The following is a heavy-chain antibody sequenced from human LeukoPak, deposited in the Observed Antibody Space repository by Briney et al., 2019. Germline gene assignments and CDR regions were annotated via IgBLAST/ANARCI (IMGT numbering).Heavy chain of an antibody. CDR3: ARDLAPPGYSSSWSPGVY. D-gene: IGHD6-13*01. CDR2: INPNSGGT. CDR1: GYTFTGYY. V-gene: IGHV1-2*02. J-gene: IGHJ4*02. Sequence: ASVKVSCKASGYTFTGYYMHWVRQAPGQGLEWMGWINPNSGGTNYAQKFQGRVTMTRDTSISTAYMELSRLRSDDTAVYYCARDLAPPGYSSSWSPGVYWGQGTLVTVSS.